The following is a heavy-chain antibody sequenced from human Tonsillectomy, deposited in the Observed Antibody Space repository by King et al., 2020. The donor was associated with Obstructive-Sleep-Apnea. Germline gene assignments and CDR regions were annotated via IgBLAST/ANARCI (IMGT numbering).Heavy chain of an antibody. CDR1: GYTFINYA. Sequence: VQLVESGGEVKKPGASVKVSCKASGYTFINYAISWVRQAPGQGLEWMGWISAHNDNTKYELKFQGRVTMTTDTSTSTAYLEVRRLRSDDTAVYFCARDLYHHDSDSCAYPHHDYWGQGTLVTVSS. D-gene: IGHD3-22*01. J-gene: IGHJ4*02. V-gene: IGHV1-18*01. CDR2: ISAHNDNT. CDR3: ARDLYHHDSDSCAYPHHDY.